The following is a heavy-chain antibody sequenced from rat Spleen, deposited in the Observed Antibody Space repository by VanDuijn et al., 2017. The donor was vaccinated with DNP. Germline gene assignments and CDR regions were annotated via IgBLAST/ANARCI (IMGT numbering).Heavy chain of an antibody. J-gene: IGHJ1*01. V-gene: IGHV5-17*01. D-gene: IGHD1-3*01. CDR3: ARQVPFNYGSYWYFDF. CDR1: GFTFSDYA. CDR2: ISYDGTRT. Sequence: EVQLVESGGGLVQPGRSLKLSCAASGFTFSDYAMAWVRQAPKKGLEWVATISYDGTRTYHRDSVKGRFTISRDNAKSTLDLQMYSLRSEDTATYYCARQVPFNYGSYWYFDFWGPGTMVTVSS.